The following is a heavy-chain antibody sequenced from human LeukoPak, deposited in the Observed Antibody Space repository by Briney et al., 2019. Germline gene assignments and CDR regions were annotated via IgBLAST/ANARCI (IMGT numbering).Heavy chain of an antibody. CDR3: ASHRYDYVWGSYRPPDY. D-gene: IGHD3-16*02. CDR2: INHSGST. J-gene: IGHJ4*02. Sequence: PSKTLSLTCAVYGGSFSGYYWSWIRQPPGKGLEWIGEINHSGSTNYNPSLKSRVTMSVDTSKNQFSLKLSSVTAADTAVYYCASHRYDYVWGSYRPPDYWGQGTLVTVSS. V-gene: IGHV4-34*01. CDR1: GGSFSGYY.